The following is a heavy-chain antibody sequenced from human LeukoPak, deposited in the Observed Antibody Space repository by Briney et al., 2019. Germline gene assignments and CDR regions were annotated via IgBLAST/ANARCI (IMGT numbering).Heavy chain of an antibody. CDR3: ARVSGQGGDYYDSSGYTLYDY. CDR2: IYYSGST. J-gene: IGHJ4*02. D-gene: IGHD3-22*01. V-gene: IGHV4-30-4*01. CDR1: GGSISSGDYY. Sequence: PSETLSLTCTVSGGSISSGDYYWSSIRQPPGKGLEWIGYIYYSGSTYYNPSLKSRVTISVDTSKNQFSLKLSSVTAADTAVYYCARVSGQGGDYYDSSGYTLYDYWGQGTLVTVSS.